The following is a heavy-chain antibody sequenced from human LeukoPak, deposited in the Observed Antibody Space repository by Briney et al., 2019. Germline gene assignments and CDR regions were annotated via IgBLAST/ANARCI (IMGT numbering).Heavy chain of an antibody. CDR1: GMAFGNKW. V-gene: IGHV3-74*01. CDR2: INSDGGGA. CDR3: ARDVPHNWFDT. J-gene: IGHJ5*02. Sequence: TGGSLSLSCAATGMAFGNKWMNGVRQGPGNVRVWISRINSDGGGAIYADSVKGRFTISRDNAKNTLYLQMNSLRAEDTAVYYRARDVPHNWFDTWGQGTLVTVSS.